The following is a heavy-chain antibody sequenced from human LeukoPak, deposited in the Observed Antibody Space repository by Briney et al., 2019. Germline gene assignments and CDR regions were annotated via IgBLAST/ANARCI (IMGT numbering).Heavy chain of an antibody. CDR1: GFTFSNHG. D-gene: IGHD6-19*01. Sequence: GGSLRLSCAASGFTFSNHGMNWVRQAPGKGLEWVSGISGSGGSTYYADSVKGRFTISRDNSKNTLYLQMNSLRAEDTAVYYCAKEMRVAGYYYYYYMDVWGKGTTVTVSS. V-gene: IGHV3-23*01. CDR2: ISGSGGST. J-gene: IGHJ6*03. CDR3: AKEMRVAGYYYYYYMDV.